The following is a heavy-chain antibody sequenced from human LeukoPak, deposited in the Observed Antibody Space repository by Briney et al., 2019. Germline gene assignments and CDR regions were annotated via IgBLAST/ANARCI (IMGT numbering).Heavy chain of an antibody. V-gene: IGHV4-59*08. J-gene: IGHJ6*03. Sequence: SETLSLTSTVSGGSISSYYWSWIRQPPGKGLEWIGYIYYSGSTNYNPSLKSRVTISVDTSKNQFSLKLSSVTAADTAVYYCARGYYYYMDVWGKGTTVTVSS. CDR1: GGSISSYY. CDR3: ARGYYYYMDV. CDR2: IYYSGST.